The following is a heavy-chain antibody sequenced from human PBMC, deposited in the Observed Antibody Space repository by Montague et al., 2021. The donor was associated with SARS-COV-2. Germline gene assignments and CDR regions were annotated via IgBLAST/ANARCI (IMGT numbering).Heavy chain of an antibody. J-gene: IGHJ4*02. CDR2: IKQDGSET. V-gene: IGHV3-7*01. Sequence: SLRLSCAASGFTFSTYWMTWVRQAPGKGLEWVANIKQDGSETYYVDSIEGRFTVSRDNGKNSLFLQMNSLRVEDTAVYYCARGPLWETGSYYKEHYFDHWGQGTLVTVAS. CDR3: ARGPLWETGSYYKEHYFDH. CDR1: GFTFSTYW. D-gene: IGHD1-26*01.